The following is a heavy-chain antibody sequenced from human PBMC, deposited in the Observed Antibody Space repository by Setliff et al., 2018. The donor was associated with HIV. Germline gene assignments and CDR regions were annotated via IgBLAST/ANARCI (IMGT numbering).Heavy chain of an antibody. CDR1: GFTFRNYA. CDR2: VSSSGSYI. CDR3: TRSHSTRDAFDI. J-gene: IGHJ3*02. Sequence: GGSLRLSCAASGFTFRNYALNRVRQAPGKGLEWVSSVSSSGSYIYYADSVKGRFTISRDHATSALYLQMDSLRAEDTALYYCTRSHSTRDAFDIWGQGTMVTVSS. D-gene: IGHD2-2*01. V-gene: IGHV3-21*01.